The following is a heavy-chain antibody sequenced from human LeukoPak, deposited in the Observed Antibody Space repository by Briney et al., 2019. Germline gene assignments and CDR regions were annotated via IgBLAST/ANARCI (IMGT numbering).Heavy chain of an antibody. J-gene: IGHJ5*02. Sequence: PGGSLRLSCAASGFTFSSYGMHWVRQAPGKGLEWVAVIWSDGSNKYCADSVKGRFTISRDNSKNTLYPQMNSLRAEDTAVYYCARDSLGTSSGWFDPWGQGTLVTVSS. D-gene: IGHD6-19*01. CDR1: GFTFSSYG. CDR3: ARDSLGTSSGWFDP. V-gene: IGHV3-33*01. CDR2: IWSDGSNK.